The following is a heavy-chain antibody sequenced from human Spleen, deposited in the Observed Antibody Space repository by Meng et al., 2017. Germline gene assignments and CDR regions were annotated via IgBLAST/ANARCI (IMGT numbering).Heavy chain of an antibody. CDR3: GGSSGYPINY. V-gene: IGHV4-34*01. Sequence: QVQLHEWGAGLLKPSETLSLTCAVYGGSFSGYYGSWIRQPPGKGLEWIGEINHSGSTNYNPSLKSRVTISVDTSKNQFSLKLSSVTAADTAVYYCGGSSGYPINYWGQGTLVTVSS. CDR2: INHSGST. D-gene: IGHD3-22*01. CDR1: GGSFSGYY. J-gene: IGHJ4*02.